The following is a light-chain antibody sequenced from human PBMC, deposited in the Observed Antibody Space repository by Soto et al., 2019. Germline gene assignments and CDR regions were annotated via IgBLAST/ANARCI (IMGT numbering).Light chain of an antibody. CDR2: KAS. V-gene: IGKV1-5*03. CDR3: QQYNSYSRT. CDR1: QSISSW. Sequence: DIQMTQSPSALSASVGDRVTITCLASQSISSWLAWYQQKPGKAPKLLIYKASSLESGVPSRFSGSGSGTECTLTISSLQPDDVATYYCQQYNSYSRTLGQGTKVDI. J-gene: IGKJ1*01.